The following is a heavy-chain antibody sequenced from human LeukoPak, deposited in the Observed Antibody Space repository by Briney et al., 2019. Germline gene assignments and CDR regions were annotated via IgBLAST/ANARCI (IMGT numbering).Heavy chain of an antibody. CDR2: INHSGST. V-gene: IGHV4-34*01. CDR1: GGSFSGYY. D-gene: IGHD3-3*01. Sequence: PSETLSLTCAVYGGSFSGYYWSWIRQPPGKGLEWIGEINHSGSTNYNPSLKSRVTISVDTSKNQFSLKLSSVTAADTAVYYCARESIFGVVTNPRYYYYYGMDVWGQGTTVTVSS. J-gene: IGHJ6*02. CDR3: ARESIFGVVTNPRYYYYYGMDV.